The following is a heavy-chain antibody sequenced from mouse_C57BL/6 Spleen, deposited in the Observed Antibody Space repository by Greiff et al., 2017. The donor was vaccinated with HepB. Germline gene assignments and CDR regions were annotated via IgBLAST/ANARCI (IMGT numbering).Heavy chain of an antibody. J-gene: IGHJ2*01. D-gene: IGHD1-1*01. CDR3: ARRGTTVVANDYFDY. Sequence: QVQLQQPGAELVKPGASVKLSCKASGYTFTSYWMQWVKQRPGQGLEWIGEIDPSDSYTNYNQKFKGKATLTVDTSSSTAYMQLSSLTSEDSAVYYCARRGTTVVANDYFDYWGQGTTLTVSS. V-gene: IGHV1-50*01. CDR2: IDPSDSYT. CDR1: GYTFTSYW.